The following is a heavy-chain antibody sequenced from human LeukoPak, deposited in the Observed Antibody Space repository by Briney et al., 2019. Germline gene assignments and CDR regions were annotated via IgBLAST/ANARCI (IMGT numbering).Heavy chain of an antibody. D-gene: IGHD4-17*01. J-gene: IGHJ5*02. V-gene: IGHV4-4*07. Sequence: PSETLSLTCTVSGNSFGDYYWSWIRQPAGKGLEWIGCIYTSGSTTYNPSLKSRVTMSVDTSKSQFSLNLMSVTAADTAVYYCTRDTGTTGEVKFDPWGQGTLVTVSS. CDR1: GNSFGDYY. CDR3: TRDTGTTGEVKFDP. CDR2: IYTSGST.